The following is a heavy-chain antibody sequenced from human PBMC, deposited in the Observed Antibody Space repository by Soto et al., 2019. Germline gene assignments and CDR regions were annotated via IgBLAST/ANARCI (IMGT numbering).Heavy chain of an antibody. V-gene: IGHV1-46*01. CDR2: INPSGGST. J-gene: IGHJ6*02. CDR1: GYTFTSYY. Sequence: QVQLVQSGAEVKKPGASVKVSCKASGYTFTSYYMHWVRQAPGQGLEWMGIINPSGGSTSYAQKFKGRVTMTRDTSTSTVYRELSSLRSEDTAVYYCAREGTTGTTTGYYGMDVWGQGTTVTVSS. CDR3: AREGTTGTTTGYYGMDV. D-gene: IGHD1-1*01.